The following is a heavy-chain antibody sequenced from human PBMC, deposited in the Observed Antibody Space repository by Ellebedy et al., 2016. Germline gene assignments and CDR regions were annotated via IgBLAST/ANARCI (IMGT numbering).Heavy chain of an antibody. V-gene: IGHV4-34*01. D-gene: IGHD3-10*01. Sequence: SETLSLTXAVYGGSFSGYYWSWIRQPPGKGLEWIGEINHSGSTNYNPSLKSRVTISVDTSKNQFSLKLSSVTAADTAVYHCARAMVRGVRGDYWGQGTLVTVSS. CDR3: ARAMVRGVRGDY. CDR1: GGSFSGYY. J-gene: IGHJ4*02. CDR2: INHSGST.